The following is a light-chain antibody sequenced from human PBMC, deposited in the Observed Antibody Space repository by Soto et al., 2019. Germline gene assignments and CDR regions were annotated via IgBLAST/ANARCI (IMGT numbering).Light chain of an antibody. V-gene: IGLV2-14*03. CDR2: NVY. CDR3: NSYTSSSPLV. CDR1: SSDVGGYNF. Sequence: QSALTQPASVSGSPGQSITISCTGTSSDVGGYNFVSWYQQHPGKAPKLMLYNVYDRPSWISHRFSGSRSGNTASLTISGLQAEDEAHYYCNSYTSSSPLVFGGGTKVTVL. J-gene: IGLJ2*01.